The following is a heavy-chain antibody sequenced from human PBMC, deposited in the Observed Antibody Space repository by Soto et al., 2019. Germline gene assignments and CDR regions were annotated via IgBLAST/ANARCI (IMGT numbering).Heavy chain of an antibody. CDR2: IYYSGST. J-gene: IGHJ6*03. D-gene: IGHD4-17*01. CDR3: AREVKYGDYYYYYMDV. Sequence: QVQLQESGPGLVKPSETLSHTCSVSGGSISSYYWTWIRQPPGKRLEWIGYIYYSGSTNYNPSLKSRVTISVDTSKNQFSLKLNSVTAADTAVYYCAREVKYGDYYYYYMDVWGKGTTVTVSS. CDR1: GGSISSYY. V-gene: IGHV4-59*01.